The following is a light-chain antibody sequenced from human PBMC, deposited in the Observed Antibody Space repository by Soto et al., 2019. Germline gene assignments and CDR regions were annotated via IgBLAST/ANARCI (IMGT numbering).Light chain of an antibody. V-gene: IGKV3D-15*01. Sequence: EIVMTQSPATLSVSPGGGATLTCRASQSVNTRLAWYQQRRGQPPRLLINEASTRATGIPGRFSGSGSGTQFTLTISSLQSEDFANYFCQQYFDWPWTFGQGTKVEI. CDR1: QSVNTR. J-gene: IGKJ1*01. CDR3: QQYFDWPWT. CDR2: EAS.